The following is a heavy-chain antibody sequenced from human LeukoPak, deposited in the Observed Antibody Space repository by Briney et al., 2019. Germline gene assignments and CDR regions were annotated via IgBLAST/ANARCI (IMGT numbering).Heavy chain of an antibody. Sequence: GGSLRLSCAASGFTFSTYSMNWVRQAPGKGLEWVSYISSSSSSTIYYADSVKGRFTISRDNAKTSLYLQMNSLRDEDTAVYYCARDASSGYYLNWFDPWGQGTLVTVSS. J-gene: IGHJ5*02. CDR3: ARDASSGYYLNWFDP. CDR1: GFTFSTYS. CDR2: ISSSSSSTI. V-gene: IGHV3-48*02. D-gene: IGHD3-22*01.